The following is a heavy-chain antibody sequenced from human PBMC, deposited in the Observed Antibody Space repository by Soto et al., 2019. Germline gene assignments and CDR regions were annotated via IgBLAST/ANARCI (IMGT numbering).Heavy chain of an antibody. CDR3: VKDDRILGRRYFDL. V-gene: IGHV3-23*01. D-gene: IGHD2-15*01. J-gene: IGHJ2*01. Sequence: GGSLRLSCAASGFTFSSYAMTWVRQAPGKGLEWVSSISFSDGGTYYADSVKGRLTISRDNSKDTLFLQMNSLRVEDTAVYYCVKDDRILGRRYFDLWGRGTLVTVSS. CDR2: ISFSDGGT. CDR1: GFTFSSYA.